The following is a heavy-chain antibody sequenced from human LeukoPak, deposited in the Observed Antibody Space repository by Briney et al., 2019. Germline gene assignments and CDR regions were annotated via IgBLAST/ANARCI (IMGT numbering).Heavy chain of an antibody. CDR3: ARDRGWYFDY. CDR2: ISSSSSYI. V-gene: IGHV3-21*01. J-gene: IGHJ4*02. Sequence: GGSLRLSCAASGFTFSSYSMNGVRQAPGKGLEWVSSISSSSSYIYYADSVKGRSTISRDNAKNSLYLQMNSLRAEDTAVYYCARDRGWYFDYWGQGTLVTVSS. D-gene: IGHD6-19*01. CDR1: GFTFSSYS.